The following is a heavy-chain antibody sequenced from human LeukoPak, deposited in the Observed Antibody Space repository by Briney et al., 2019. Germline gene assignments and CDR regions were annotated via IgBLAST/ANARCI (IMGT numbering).Heavy chain of an antibody. CDR1: GYSISSGYY. CDR3: ARVVVVVPAAIDGFDY. Sequence: SETLSLTCAVSGYSISSGYYWGWIRQPPGKGLEWIGSIYHSGSTYYNPSLKSRVTISVDTSKNQFSLKLSSVAAADTAVYYCARVVVVVPAAIDGFDYWGQGTLVTVSS. V-gene: IGHV4-38-2*01. D-gene: IGHD2-2*01. J-gene: IGHJ4*02. CDR2: IYHSGST.